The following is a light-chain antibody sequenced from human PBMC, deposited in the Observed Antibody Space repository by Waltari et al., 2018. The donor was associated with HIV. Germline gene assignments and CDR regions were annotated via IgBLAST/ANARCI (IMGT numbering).Light chain of an antibody. CDR1: NIENQA. CDR2: DDS. CDR3: QVWDDSSNHWV. J-gene: IGLJ3*02. V-gene: IGLV3-21*02. Sequence: SYVLTQPPSVSVAPGQTARVTCGGSNIENQAVHWYQQRPGQAPVLVVYDDSDRPSGFPERFAGSSSRNTATLTISRVEAGDEADYYCQVWDDSSNHWVFGGGTKLTVL.